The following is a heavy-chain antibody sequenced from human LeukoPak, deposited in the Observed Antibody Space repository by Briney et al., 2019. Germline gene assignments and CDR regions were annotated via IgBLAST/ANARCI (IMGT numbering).Heavy chain of an antibody. Sequence: QPGGSLGLSCAASGFTFSSSGMHWVRQAPGKGLEWVAFIRYDGTSKYYADSVKGRFTISRDNSKNTVYLQMNSLRAEDTAVYYCAKETRGSYSDYWGQETLVTVSS. CDR1: GFTFSSSG. J-gene: IGHJ4*02. CDR2: IRYDGTSK. CDR3: AKETRGSYSDY. V-gene: IGHV3-30*02. D-gene: IGHD1-26*01.